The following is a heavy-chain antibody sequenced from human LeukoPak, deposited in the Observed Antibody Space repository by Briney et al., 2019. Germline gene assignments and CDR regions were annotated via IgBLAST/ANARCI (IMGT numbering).Heavy chain of an antibody. J-gene: IGHJ4*02. CDR2: ISSSSSYI. CDR1: GFTFSSYS. Sequence: GGSLRLSCAASGFTFSSYSMNWVRQAPGKGLEWVSSISSSSSYIYYAGSVKGRFTISRDNAKNSLYLQMNSLRAEDTAVYYCARAGADGVYWGQGTLVTVSS. CDR3: ARAGADGVY. V-gene: IGHV3-21*01. D-gene: IGHD4-17*01.